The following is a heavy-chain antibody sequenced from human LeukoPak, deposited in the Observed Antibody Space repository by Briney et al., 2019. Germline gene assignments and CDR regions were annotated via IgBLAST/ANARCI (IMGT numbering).Heavy chain of an antibody. CDR3: ARLGSYHDF. J-gene: IGHJ4*02. V-gene: IGHV4-4*09. CDR2: IHATGGS. Sequence: PSETLSLTCTVSGASIRNYYWSWIRQTPEKGLEWMGYIHATGGSNYYPSLKSRLTVSIDTSRNQLSLKLTSVTAADTAIYFCARLGSYHDFWGQGALVTASS. D-gene: IGHD1-26*01. CDR1: GASIRNYY.